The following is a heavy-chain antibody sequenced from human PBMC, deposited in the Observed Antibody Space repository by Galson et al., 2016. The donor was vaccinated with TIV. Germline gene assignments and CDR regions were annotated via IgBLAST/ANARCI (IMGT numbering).Heavy chain of an antibody. CDR1: GFTFGSYW. J-gene: IGHJ5*01. CDR2: ISLDGSET. CDR3: TRGSEYWFDS. V-gene: IGHV3-74*01. Sequence: SLRLSCAASGFTFGSYWMHLVRQVPGKGPVWVSRISLDGSETTYADSVKGRFTISRANGRNTLYLQMNTLRVEDTAVYYCTRGSEYWFDSWGQGTLVTVSS.